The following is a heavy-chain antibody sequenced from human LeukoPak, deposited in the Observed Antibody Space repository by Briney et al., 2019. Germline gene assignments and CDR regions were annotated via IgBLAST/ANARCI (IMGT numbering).Heavy chain of an antibody. Sequence: SETLSLTCAVSGYSISSGYYWGWIRQPPGKGLEWIGSIYHSGSTYYNPSLKSRVTISVDTSKNQFSLKLSSVTAADTAVYYCARRRGRSYDILTGNSNYFDYWGQGTPVTVSS. CDR1: GYSISSGYY. V-gene: IGHV4-38-2*01. J-gene: IGHJ4*02. D-gene: IGHD3-9*01. CDR3: ARRRGRSYDILTGNSNYFDY. CDR2: IYHSGST.